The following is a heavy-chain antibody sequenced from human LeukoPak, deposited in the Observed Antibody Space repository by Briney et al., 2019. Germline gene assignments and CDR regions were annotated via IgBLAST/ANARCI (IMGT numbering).Heavy chain of an antibody. J-gene: IGHJ4*02. Sequence: GGSLRLSCAASGFTFSSYGMHWVRQAPGKGLEWVAFIRYDGSNKYYADSVKGRFTISRDNSKNTLYLQMNSLRAEDTAVYYCAKRAAPYWEGHFDYWGQGTLVTVSS. CDR3: AKRAAPYWEGHFDY. CDR1: GFTFSSYG. V-gene: IGHV3-30*02. D-gene: IGHD1-26*01. CDR2: IRYDGSNK.